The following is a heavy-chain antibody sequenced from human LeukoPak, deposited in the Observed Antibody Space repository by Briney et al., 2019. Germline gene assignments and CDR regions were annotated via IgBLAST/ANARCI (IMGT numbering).Heavy chain of an antibody. CDR2: ISAYNGNT. V-gene: IGHV1-18*01. CDR3: ARDRAAAGIVGGRYFDY. Sequence: ASVKVSCKASGYTFTSYGISWVRQAPGQGLEWMGWISAYNGNTNYARKLQGRVTMTTDTSTSTAYMELRSLRSDDTAVYYCARDRAAAGIVGGRYFDYWGQGTLVTVSS. J-gene: IGHJ4*02. CDR1: GYTFTSYG. D-gene: IGHD6-13*01.